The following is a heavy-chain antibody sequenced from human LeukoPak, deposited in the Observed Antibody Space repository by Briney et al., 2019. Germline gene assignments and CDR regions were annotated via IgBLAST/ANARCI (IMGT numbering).Heavy chain of an antibody. CDR2: IVYSGSI. Sequence: SETLSLTCAVSGGSISTYNWWSWVRQPPGKGLEWIGEIVYSGSINYNPSLKSRVTLSLDKSKNQFSLQLSSVTAADTAMYYCAKTHSHFPPYFDYWGQGTLVIVSS. D-gene: IGHD4-11*01. CDR3: AKTHSHFPPYFDY. CDR1: GGSISTYNW. V-gene: IGHV4-4*02. J-gene: IGHJ4*02.